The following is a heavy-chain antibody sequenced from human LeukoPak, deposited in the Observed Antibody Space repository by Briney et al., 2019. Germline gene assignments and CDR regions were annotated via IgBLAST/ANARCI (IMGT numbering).Heavy chain of an antibody. CDR1: GFTFDDYA. CDR2: ISWNSGSI. D-gene: IGHD3-22*01. CDR3: AKDITLGRPPFDSSGYPDV. J-gene: IGHJ6*04. V-gene: IGHV3-9*01. Sequence: QTGGSLRLSCAASGFTFDDYAMHWVRQAPGKGLEWVSGISWNSGSIGYADSVKGRFTISRDNAKNSLYLQMNSLRAEDTALYYCAKDITLGRPPFDSSGYPDVWGKGTTVTVSS.